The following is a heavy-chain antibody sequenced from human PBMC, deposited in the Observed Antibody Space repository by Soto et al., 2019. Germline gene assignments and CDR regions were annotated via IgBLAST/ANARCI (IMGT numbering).Heavy chain of an antibody. CDR2: IKSYGSGGAT. CDR1: GIYFKDAW. D-gene: IGHD2-21*01. Sequence: GGSLRLSCVVSGIYFKDAWMSWVRQAPGKGLEWVARIKSYGSGGATEYTEAVKGRFTISRDDSQRMVHLQMDSLRNEDTGVYFCIWSTRAEVLGRWGQGTLVTVSS. CDR3: IWSTRAEVLGR. V-gene: IGHV3-15*01. J-gene: IGHJ4*02.